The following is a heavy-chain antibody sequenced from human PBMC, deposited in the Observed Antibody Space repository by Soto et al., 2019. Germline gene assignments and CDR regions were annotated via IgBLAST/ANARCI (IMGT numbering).Heavy chain of an antibody. Sequence: QVQLVQSGAEVKKPGSSVKVSCKASGGTFSSYTISWVRQAPGQGLEWMGRIIPILGIANYAQKFQGRVTITADNPRGTVYGGGGSLRLEDRAGFNGAGGQGGPPSIGGQGTMVTVSS. J-gene: IGHJ3*02. CDR3: AGGQGGPPSI. D-gene: IGHD3-16*01. V-gene: IGHV1-69*02. CDR2: IIPILGIA. CDR1: GGTFSSYT.